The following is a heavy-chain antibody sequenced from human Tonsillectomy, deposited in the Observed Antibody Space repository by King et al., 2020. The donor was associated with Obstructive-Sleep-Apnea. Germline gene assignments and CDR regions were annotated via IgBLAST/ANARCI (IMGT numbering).Heavy chain of an antibody. V-gene: IGHV3-48*04. CDR1: GFTFSSYS. CDR3: VRKEETYTNWFDP. CDR2: ISSSSSK. D-gene: IGHD4-11*01. J-gene: IGHJ5*02. Sequence: VQLVESGGGLVQPRGSLRLSCAASGFTFSSYSMNWVRQAPGKGLEWVSYISSSSSKYYADAVKGRFTISRDNAKNSLYMQMNSLRAEDTAVYYWVRKEETYTNWFDPWGQGTLVTVSS.